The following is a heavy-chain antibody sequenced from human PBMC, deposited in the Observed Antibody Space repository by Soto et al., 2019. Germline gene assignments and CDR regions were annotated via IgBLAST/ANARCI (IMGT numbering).Heavy chain of an antibody. J-gene: IGHJ4*02. CDR1: GFTFSSYA. D-gene: IGHD1-20*01. Sequence: QVQLVESGGGVVQPGRSLRLSCAASGFTFSSYAMHWVRQAPGKGLEWVAVISYDGSNKYYADSVKGRFTISRDNSKNTLYLQMNSLRAEDTAVYYWAPTHNWNYLDYWGQGTLVTVSS. CDR3: APTHNWNYLDY. V-gene: IGHV3-30-3*01. CDR2: ISYDGSNK.